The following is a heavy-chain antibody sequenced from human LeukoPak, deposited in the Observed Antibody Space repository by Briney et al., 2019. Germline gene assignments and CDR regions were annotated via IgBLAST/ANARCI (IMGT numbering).Heavy chain of an antibody. CDR2: IYPDESNI. V-gene: IGHV5-51*01. Sequence: GESLKISCKGSGYSFATYWIAWVRQMPGKGLEWMGIIYPDESNIRYSPSFQGQVTISADKSISTAYLQWSSLKASGTAIYYCARPPSRGYSSSFEYWGQGTLVTVSS. J-gene: IGHJ4*02. CDR3: ARPPSRGYSSSFEY. CDR1: GYSFATYW. D-gene: IGHD2-2*03.